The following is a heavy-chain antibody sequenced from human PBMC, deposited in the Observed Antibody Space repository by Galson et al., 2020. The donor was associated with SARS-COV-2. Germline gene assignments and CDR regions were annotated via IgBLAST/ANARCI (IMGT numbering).Heavy chain of an antibody. D-gene: IGHD6-13*01. J-gene: IGHJ4*02. CDR1: GFTFSSYN. V-gene: IGHV3-48*02. CDR2: ITSSSTT. CDR3: SRGLSSSWPVSDF. Sequence: GASLKISCAASGFTFSSYNMNWVRQAPGKGLEWVSFITSSSTTYYADSVKGRFTISRDNAKNSLYLQMSGLRDDDTALYYCSRGLSSSWPVSDFWGQGALVTVSS.